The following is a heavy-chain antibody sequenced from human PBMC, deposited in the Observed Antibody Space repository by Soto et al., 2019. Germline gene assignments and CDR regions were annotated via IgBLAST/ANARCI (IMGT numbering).Heavy chain of an antibody. V-gene: IGHV1-18*01. J-gene: IGHJ3*02. CDR2: ISAYNGKR. D-gene: IGHD5-12*01. CDR3: ARGRIVASIHDAFEI. Sequence: QGQLLQSGDEVKTPGASVRVSCRASGYPFTSYGISWVRQAPGQGLAWVAWISAYNGKRDTAQKFQDRVTMTLDTSTDTAHRDLGDLTSADTAVYYCARGRIVASIHDAFEIWGQGTKVTVSS. CDR1: GYPFTSYG.